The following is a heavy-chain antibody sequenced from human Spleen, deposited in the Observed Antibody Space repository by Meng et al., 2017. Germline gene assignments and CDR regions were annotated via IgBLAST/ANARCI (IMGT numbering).Heavy chain of an antibody. D-gene: IGHD3-10*01. Sequence: SETLSLTCTVSGGSLSIYYWSWIRQPPGKGLEWIGYVYFSGSTNYNPSLKSRVSISVDTSKNQFSLKLSSVTAADTAVYYCARELQTPTFDYWGQGTLVTVSS. J-gene: IGHJ4*02. V-gene: IGHV4-59*12. CDR2: VYFSGST. CDR1: GGSLSIYY. CDR3: ARELQTPTFDY.